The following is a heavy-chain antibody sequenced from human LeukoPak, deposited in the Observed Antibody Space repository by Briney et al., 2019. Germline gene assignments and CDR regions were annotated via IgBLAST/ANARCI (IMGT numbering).Heavy chain of an antibody. Sequence: PGGSLRLSCAASGFTFSSYWMHWVRQVPGKGLVWVSRISSDGSSTTYADSVKGRFTISRDNAKNTLYLQMNSLRAEETAVYYCAKFSSQGGTWGQGTMVTVSS. CDR2: ISSDGSST. D-gene: IGHD1-26*01. CDR3: AKFSSQGGT. CDR1: GFTFSSYW. J-gene: IGHJ3*01. V-gene: IGHV3-74*03.